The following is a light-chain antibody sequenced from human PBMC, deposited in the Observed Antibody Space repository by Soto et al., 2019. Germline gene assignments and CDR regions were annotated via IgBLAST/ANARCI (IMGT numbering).Light chain of an antibody. CDR2: GAS. V-gene: IGKV3-20*01. CDR3: QQDSSSLCT. J-gene: IGKJ1*01. CDR1: QSVSSNY. Sequence: IVLTQTPGTLSLSRGERAALSCRASQSVSSNYLAWYQQKPGQAPRLLSYGASNRATGIPDRCSGSGSGTYFTITSSRLQAEDFAYYCCQQDSSSLCTFGQGTKVDIK.